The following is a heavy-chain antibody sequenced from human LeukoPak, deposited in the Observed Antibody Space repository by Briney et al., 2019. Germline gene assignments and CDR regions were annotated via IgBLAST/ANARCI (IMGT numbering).Heavy chain of an antibody. V-gene: IGHV1-2*02. J-gene: IGHJ4*02. CDR1: GYTFTGYY. D-gene: IGHD4-17*01. Sequence: ASVKVSCKASGYTFTGYYMHWVRQAPGQGLEWMGWINPNSGGTNYAQKFQGRVTMTRDTSISTAYMELSRLRSDDTAVYSCAREGVYGDVAFDYWGEGTLVTVSS. CDR2: INPNSGGT. CDR3: AREGVYGDVAFDY.